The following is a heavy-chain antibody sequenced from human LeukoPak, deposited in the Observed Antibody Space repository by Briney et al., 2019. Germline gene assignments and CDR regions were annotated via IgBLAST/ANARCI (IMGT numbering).Heavy chain of an antibody. V-gene: IGHV1-18*01. D-gene: IGHD2-15*01. CDR3: ARGRLGFCGGGSCSDFDY. Sequence: HMASVKVSCKASGYTFTSYGISWVRQAPGQGLEWMGWISAYNGNTNYAQKLQGRVTMTTDTSTSTAYMELRSLRSDDTAVYYCARGRLGFCGGGSCSDFDYWGQGTLVSVSS. CDR1: GYTFTSYG. CDR2: ISAYNGNT. J-gene: IGHJ4*02.